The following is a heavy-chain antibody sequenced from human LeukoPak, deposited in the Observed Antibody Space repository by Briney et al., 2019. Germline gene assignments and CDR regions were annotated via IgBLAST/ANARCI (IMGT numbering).Heavy chain of an antibody. D-gene: IGHD3-10*01. Sequence: GGSLRLSCAASGFTFSSYGMHWVRQAPGKGPEWLALISSDGSNKYYADSVKGRFTISRDNSKNTVDLQMNSLGAEDTAVYHCAKDLGGIYYGGGQHYYFDYWGQGTLVTASS. J-gene: IGHJ4*02. CDR1: GFTFSSYG. CDR3: AKDLGGIYYGGGQHYYFDY. CDR2: ISSDGSNK. V-gene: IGHV3-30*18.